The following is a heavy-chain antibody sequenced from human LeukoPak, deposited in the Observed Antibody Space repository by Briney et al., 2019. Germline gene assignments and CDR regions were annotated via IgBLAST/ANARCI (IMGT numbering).Heavy chain of an antibody. CDR2: ISAYNGNT. CDR3: ARDPSNTSGWKTWFDP. V-gene: IGHV1-18*01. D-gene: IGHD6-19*01. J-gene: IGHJ5*02. CDR1: GYTFTSYG. Sequence: ASVKVSCKASGYTFTSYGISWMRQAPGQGLEWMGWISAYNGNTNYAQKLQGRVTLTTDRTTSTAYLELRSLRSDDTAVYYCARDPSNTSGWKTWFDPWGQGTLVTVSS.